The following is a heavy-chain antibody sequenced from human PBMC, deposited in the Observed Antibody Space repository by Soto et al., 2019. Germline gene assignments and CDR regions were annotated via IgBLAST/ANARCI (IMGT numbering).Heavy chain of an antibody. D-gene: IGHD3-9*01. CDR3: ARASMYYDTLTLYGMDV. CDR2: IYTSGST. V-gene: IGHV4-4*07. CDR1: GGSISSYY. Sequence: PSETLSLTCTVSGGSISSYYWSWIRQPAGKGLEWIGRIYTSGSTNYNPSLKSRVTMSVDTSKNQFSLKLSSVTAADTAVYYCARASMYYDTLTLYGMDVWGQGTTVTVSS. J-gene: IGHJ6*02.